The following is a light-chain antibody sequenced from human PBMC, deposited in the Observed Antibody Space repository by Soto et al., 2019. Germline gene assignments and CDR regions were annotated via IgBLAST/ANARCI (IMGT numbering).Light chain of an antibody. CDR2: EVS. Sequence: QSVLTQPASVSGSPGQSITISSTGTSSDVGVYDYVSWYQLHPGKAPKLMVFEVSNRPSGVSYRFSGSKSGNTASLTISGLQAEDEADYFCSSYSISTAYLFGTGTKATV. V-gene: IGLV2-14*01. J-gene: IGLJ1*01. CDR3: SSYSISTAYL. CDR1: SSDVGVYDY.